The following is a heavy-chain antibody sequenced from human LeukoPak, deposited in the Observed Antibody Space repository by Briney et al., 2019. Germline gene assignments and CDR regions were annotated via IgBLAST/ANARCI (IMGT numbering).Heavy chain of an antibody. Sequence: PGGSLRLSCAASGFTFSSYSMNWVRQAPGKGLEWVSYISSSSSTIYYADSVKGRFTISRDNSKNTLYLQMNSLRAEDTAVYYCATQQKDAFDIWGQGTMVTVSS. CDR3: ATQQKDAFDI. J-gene: IGHJ3*02. V-gene: IGHV3-48*01. CDR1: GFTFSSYS. CDR2: ISSSSSTI. D-gene: IGHD6-13*01.